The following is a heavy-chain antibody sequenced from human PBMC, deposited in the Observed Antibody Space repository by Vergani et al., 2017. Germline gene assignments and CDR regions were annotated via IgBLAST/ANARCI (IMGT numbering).Heavy chain of an antibody. J-gene: IGHJ4*02. Sequence: QVQLQQWGAGLLKPSETLSLTCAVYGGSFSGYYLSWIRQPPGKGLEWIGEINHSGSTNYNPSLKSRVTISVDTAKNQLSRKLCSVTAADTAVYYCARDRYDDSSGYETWGQRTLVTVSS. V-gene: IGHV4-34*01. D-gene: IGHD3-22*01. CDR1: GGSFSGYY. CDR2: INHSGST. CDR3: ARDRYDDSSGYET.